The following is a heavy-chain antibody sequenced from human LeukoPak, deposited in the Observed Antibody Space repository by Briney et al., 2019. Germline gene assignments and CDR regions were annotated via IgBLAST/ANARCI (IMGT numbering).Heavy chain of an antibody. CDR3: ARCTASCYANAFDV. D-gene: IGHD2-2*01. CDR2: INGGGDAT. V-gene: IGHV3-23*01. CDR1: GFTFNNNA. Sequence: GGSLRLSCATSGFTFNNNAMSWVRQAPGKRLEWVSAINGGGDATEYADSVKGRFTIPRDNSKNTLYLQMNSLRPEDTAVYYCARCTASCYANAFDVWGQGTLLTVSS. J-gene: IGHJ3*01.